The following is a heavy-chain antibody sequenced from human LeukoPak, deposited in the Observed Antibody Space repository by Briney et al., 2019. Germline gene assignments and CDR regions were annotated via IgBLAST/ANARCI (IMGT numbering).Heavy chain of an antibody. CDR2: IRYDGSYE. CDR3: AKDGGLHLYYYYNYMDI. CDR1: GFTFNSYG. J-gene: IGHJ6*03. D-gene: IGHD5-24*01. Sequence: GSLRLSCAASGFTFNSYGMHWVRQTPGKGLECVGFIRYDGSYEYYADSVKGRFTISRDNSKTTLYLQMNSLRSEDTAVYYCAKDGGLHLYYYYNYMDIWGKGTTVTVSS. V-gene: IGHV3-30*02.